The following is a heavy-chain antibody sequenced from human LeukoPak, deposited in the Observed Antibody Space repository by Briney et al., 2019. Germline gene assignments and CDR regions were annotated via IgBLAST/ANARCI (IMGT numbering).Heavy chain of an antibody. V-gene: IGHV4-61*02. CDR1: SGSISSGSYY. J-gene: IGHJ2*01. Sequence: SETLSLTCTVSSGSISSGSYYWSWIRQPPGKGLELIGRIYTSGSTNYNPSLKSRVTISVDTSKNQFSLKLSSVTAADTAVYYCAIRANQGWYFDLWGRGTLVTVSS. CDR2: IYTSGST. D-gene: IGHD1-14*01. CDR3: AIRANQGWYFDL.